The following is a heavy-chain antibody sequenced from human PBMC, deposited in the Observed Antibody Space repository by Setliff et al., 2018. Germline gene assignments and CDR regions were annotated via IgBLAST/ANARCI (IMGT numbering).Heavy chain of an antibody. CDR1: GGTFKNYG. D-gene: IGHD5-12*01. J-gene: IGHJ6*03. CDR2: IIPIFGTT. Sequence: GASVKVSCKASGGTFKNYGISWVRQAPGQGLEWMGGIIPIFGTTNYAQRFQGRVTITTDESTSTAYMELSSLRSEDTAVYYCARERGDIVTTTSYYMDVWGKGTTVTVSS. V-gene: IGHV1-69*05. CDR3: ARERGDIVTTTSYYMDV.